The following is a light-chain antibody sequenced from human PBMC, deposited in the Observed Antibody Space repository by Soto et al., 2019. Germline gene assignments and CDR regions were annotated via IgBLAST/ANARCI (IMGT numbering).Light chain of an antibody. Sequence: DIQMTQSPSTLSASVGDRVTITCRASQSISSWLAWYQQKPGKAPKLLIYDASSLESGVPSRFSGSGSGTEFSLTSSSVQPDDFATYYCQQSNSYPLTFGGGTKVEIK. V-gene: IGKV1-5*01. CDR3: QQSNSYPLT. J-gene: IGKJ4*01. CDR1: QSISSW. CDR2: DAS.